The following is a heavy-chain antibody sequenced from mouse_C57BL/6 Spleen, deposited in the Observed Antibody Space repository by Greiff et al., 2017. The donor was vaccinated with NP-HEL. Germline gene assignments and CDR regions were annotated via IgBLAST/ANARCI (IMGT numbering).Heavy chain of an antibody. Sequence: QVQLQQPGAELVKPGASVKMSCKASGYTFTSYWITWVKQRPGQGLEWIGDIYPGSGSTNYNEKFKSKATLTVDISSSTAYMQLSSLTSEDSAVYYCARNVLLRYLAYWGQGTLVTVSA. D-gene: IGHD1-1*01. V-gene: IGHV1-55*01. J-gene: IGHJ3*01. CDR2: IYPGSGST. CDR1: GYTFTSYW. CDR3: ARNVLLRYLAY.